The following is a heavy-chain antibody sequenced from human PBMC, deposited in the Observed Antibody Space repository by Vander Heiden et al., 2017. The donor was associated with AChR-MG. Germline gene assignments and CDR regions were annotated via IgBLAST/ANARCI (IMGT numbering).Heavy chain of an antibody. D-gene: IGHD6-6*01. CDR1: GFTFSSYG. CDR3: AKDPRIAARYYYYGMDV. J-gene: IGHJ6*02. CDR2: ISYDGSNK. V-gene: IGHV3-30*18. Sequence: QVQLVESGGGVVQPGRSLRLSCAASGFTFSSYGMHWVRQAPGKGLEWVAVISYDGSNKYYADSVKGRFTISRDNSKNTLYLQMNSLRAEDTAVYYCAKDPRIAARYYYYGMDVWGQGNTVTVSS.